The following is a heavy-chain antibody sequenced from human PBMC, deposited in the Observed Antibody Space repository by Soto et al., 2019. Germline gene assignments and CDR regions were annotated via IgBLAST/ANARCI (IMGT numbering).Heavy chain of an antibody. CDR2: IYWDDDK. Sequence: QITLKESGPTLVKPTQTLTLTCTFSGFSLSTSGVGVAWIRQPPGKALEWLALIYWDDDKRYRPSLETRLTITKDTSKNQVVLTMTNMTSWDTAPYSCASLPCRGGTGYWFSNSGMDVGAKGPRSPSP. CDR3: ASLPCRGGTGYWFSNSGMDV. V-gene: IGHV2-5*02. D-gene: IGHD2-15*01. CDR1: GFSLSTSGVG. J-gene: IGHJ6*02.